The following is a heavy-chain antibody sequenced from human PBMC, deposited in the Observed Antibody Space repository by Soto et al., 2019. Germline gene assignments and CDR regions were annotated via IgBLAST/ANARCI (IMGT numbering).Heavy chain of an antibody. CDR2: INHSGST. Sequence: QVQLQQWGAGLLKPSETLSLTCAVYGGSFSGYYWSWIRQPPGKGLEWIGEINHSGSTNYNPSLKSRVTISVDTSKNQFSLKLSSVTAAATAVYYCARGHCSGGSCYGGWFDPWGQGTLVTVSS. CDR1: GGSFSGYY. CDR3: ARGHCSGGSCYGGWFDP. D-gene: IGHD2-15*01. V-gene: IGHV4-34*01. J-gene: IGHJ5*02.